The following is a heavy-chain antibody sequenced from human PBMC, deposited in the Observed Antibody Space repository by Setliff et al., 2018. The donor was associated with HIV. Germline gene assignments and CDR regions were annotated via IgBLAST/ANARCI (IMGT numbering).Heavy chain of an antibody. D-gene: IGHD3-22*01. CDR1: GDTFTTYV. Sequence: SVKVSCKGSGDTFTTYVVSWVRQAPGQGLEWMGGRSPIFSTTNYAQKFQGRVTITTDESTSRAYMELSSLRSEDTAVYYCAITSRGYSLQRGGAFDIWCQGTLVTVSS. CDR2: RSPIFSTT. CDR3: AITSRGYSLQRGGAFDI. V-gene: IGHV1-69*05. J-gene: IGHJ3*02.